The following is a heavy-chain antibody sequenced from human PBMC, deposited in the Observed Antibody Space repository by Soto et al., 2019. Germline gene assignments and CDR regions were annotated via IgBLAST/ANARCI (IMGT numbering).Heavy chain of an antibody. J-gene: IGHJ5*02. CDR1: GFTFSSYA. CDR3: AKPAATYYDIFLASWFDP. D-gene: IGHD3-9*01. Sequence: GGSLRLSCAASGFTFSSYAMSWVRQAPGKGLEWVSAISGSGGSTYYADSVKGRFTISRDNSKNTLYLQMNSLRAEDTAVYYCAKPAATYYDIFLASWFDPWGQGTLVTVSS. V-gene: IGHV3-23*01. CDR2: ISGSGGST.